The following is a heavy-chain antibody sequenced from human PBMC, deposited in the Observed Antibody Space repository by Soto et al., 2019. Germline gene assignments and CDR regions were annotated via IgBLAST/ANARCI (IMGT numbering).Heavy chain of an antibody. CDR3: ARGVGSGWFDWYFDL. J-gene: IGHJ2*01. Sequence: QVQLQQWGAGLLKPSETLSLTCAVYGGSFSGYYWSWIRQPPGKGLEWIGEINHSGSTNYNPSLKSRVTISVDTSKNQFSLKLSSVTAADTAVYYCARGVGSGWFDWYFDLWGRGTLVTVSS. CDR2: INHSGST. V-gene: IGHV4-34*01. D-gene: IGHD6-19*01. CDR1: GGSFSGYY.